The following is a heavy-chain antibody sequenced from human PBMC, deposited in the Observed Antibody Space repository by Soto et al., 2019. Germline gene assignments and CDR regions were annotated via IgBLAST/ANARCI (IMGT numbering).Heavy chain of an antibody. CDR1: GNTFTNYY. D-gene: IGHD2-21*02. V-gene: IGHV1-46*01. J-gene: IGHJ4*02. Sequence: QVQLMQSGAEVKKPGASVKVSCKASGNTFTNYYIHWVRHAPGQGLEWMGTINPSGGHTTYAQKFLGRVIMTRDTSTSTLYMELTSLRSEDTAVYYCARGGHVVVVTASFDYWGQGTLVTVSS. CDR3: ARGGHVVVVTASFDY. CDR2: INPSGGHT.